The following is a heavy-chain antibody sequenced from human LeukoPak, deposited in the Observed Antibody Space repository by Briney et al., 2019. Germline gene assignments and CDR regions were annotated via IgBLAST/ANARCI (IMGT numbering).Heavy chain of an antibody. Sequence: PSETLSLTCTVSGGSISTSNYYWGWIRQPPGKGLEWIGNIFYSGSTYYSPSLRSRVTISLDTSKNQFSLQLNSVTPEDTAVYYCARGGLISLANTPLGAFDIWGQGTMVSVSS. V-gene: IGHV4-39*07. J-gene: IGHJ3*02. CDR3: ARGGLISLANTPLGAFDI. CDR2: IFYSGST. D-gene: IGHD3/OR15-3a*01. CDR1: GGSISTSNYY.